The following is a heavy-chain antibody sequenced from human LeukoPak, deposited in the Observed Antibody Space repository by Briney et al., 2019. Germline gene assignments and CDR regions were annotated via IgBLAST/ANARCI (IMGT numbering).Heavy chain of an antibody. J-gene: IGHJ4*02. V-gene: IGHV3-23*01. CDR3: AKARDSSGLFDY. CDR1: GFTVSNNY. D-gene: IGHD3-22*01. Sequence: PGGSLRLSCAASGFTVSNNYMSWVRQAPGKGLEWVSAISGSGGSTYYADSVKGRFTISRDNSKNTLYVQMNSLRAEDTAVYYCAKARDSSGLFDYWGQGTLGTVSS. CDR2: ISGSGGST.